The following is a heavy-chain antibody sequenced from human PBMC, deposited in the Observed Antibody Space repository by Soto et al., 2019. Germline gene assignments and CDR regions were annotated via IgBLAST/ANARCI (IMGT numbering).Heavy chain of an antibody. CDR1: GYTFTSYG. CDR2: ISAYNTNT. D-gene: IGHD6-13*01. J-gene: IGHJ4*02. Sequence: GASVKVSCMASGYTFTSYGISWVRQAPGRGLDWLGWISAYNTNTNYAQKFQGWVTMTRDTSISTAYMELSRLRSDDTAVYYCARVVHSSSWYSSSGGYFDYWGQGTLVTVSS. V-gene: IGHV1-18*01. CDR3: ARVVHSSSWYSSSGGYFDY.